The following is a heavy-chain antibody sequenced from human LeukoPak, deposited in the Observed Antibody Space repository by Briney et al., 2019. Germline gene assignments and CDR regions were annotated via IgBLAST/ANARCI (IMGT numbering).Heavy chain of an antibody. CDR2: ISSSSSYI. V-gene: IGHV3-21*01. CDR1: GFTFSSYS. J-gene: IGHJ6*03. Sequence: GGSLRLSCAASGFTFSSYSMNWVRQAPGKGLEWVSSISSSSSYIYYADSVKGRFTISRDNAKNSLYLQMNSLRAEDTAVYYCARTIRYSSSWSYYIDVWGKGTTVTVSS. CDR3: ARTIRYSSSWSYYIDV. D-gene: IGHD6-13*01.